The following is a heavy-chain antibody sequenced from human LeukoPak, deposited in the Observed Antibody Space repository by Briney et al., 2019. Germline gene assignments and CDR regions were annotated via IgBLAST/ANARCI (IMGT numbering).Heavy chain of an antibody. V-gene: IGHV3-11*01. D-gene: IGHD6-19*01. Sequence: GGSLRLSCAASGFTFSDYYMSWIRQAPGKGLEWVSYISSSGSTIYYADSVKGRFTISRDNAKNSLYLQMNSLRAEDTAVYYCARASRYSSGWYYFDYWGQGTLVTVSS. CDR3: ARASRYSSGWYYFDY. J-gene: IGHJ4*02. CDR1: GFTFSDYY. CDR2: ISSSGSTI.